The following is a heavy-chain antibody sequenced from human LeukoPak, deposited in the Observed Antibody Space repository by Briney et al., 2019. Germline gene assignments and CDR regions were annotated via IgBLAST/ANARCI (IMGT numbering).Heavy chain of an antibody. CDR3: ARDGVERWLQSGGYYFDY. Sequence: KPSETLSLTCTVSGGSISSNSYYWGWIRQPPGKGLEWVETVYYTGSTYYNPSLKSRVTISVDTSKNQFSLKLNSVTAADTAVYYCARDGVERWLQSGGYYFDYWGQGTLVTVSS. CDR2: VYYTGST. J-gene: IGHJ4*02. V-gene: IGHV4-39*07. CDR1: GGSISSNSYY. D-gene: IGHD5-24*01.